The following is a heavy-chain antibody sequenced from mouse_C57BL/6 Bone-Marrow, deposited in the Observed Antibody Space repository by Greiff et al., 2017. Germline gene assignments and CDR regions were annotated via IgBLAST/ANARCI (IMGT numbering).Heavy chain of an antibody. CDR2: ISSGSSTI. CDR3: ARSYPAWFAY. CDR1: GFTFSDYG. Sequence: EVQLVESGGGLVKPGGSLKLSCAVSGFTFSDYGMHWVRQAPEKGLEWVAYISSGSSTIYYADTVKGRFTISRDNAKNTLFLQMTSLRSEDTAMYYCARSYPAWFAYWGQGTLVTVSA. V-gene: IGHV5-17*01. J-gene: IGHJ3*01.